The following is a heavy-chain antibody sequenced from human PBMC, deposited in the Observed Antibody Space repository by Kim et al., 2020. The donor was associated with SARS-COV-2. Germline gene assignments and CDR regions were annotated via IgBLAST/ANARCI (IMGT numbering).Heavy chain of an antibody. V-gene: IGHV3-33*01. CDR2: IWYDGSNK. D-gene: IGHD3-16*01. CDR1: GFSFRSYA. CDR3: ARGSGRFGGRSDF. Sequence: GGSLRLSCAASGFSFRSYAMHWVRQAPGKGLEWVAVIWYDGSNKYYEDAVKGRFTISRDNSRNVVYLHMDSLRVDDTAVYYCARGSGRFGGRSDFWGQGTLVTVSS. J-gene: IGHJ4*02.